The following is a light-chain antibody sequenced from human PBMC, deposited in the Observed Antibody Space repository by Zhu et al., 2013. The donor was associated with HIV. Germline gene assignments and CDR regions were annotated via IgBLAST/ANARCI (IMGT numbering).Light chain of an antibody. CDR1: QSVSSN. V-gene: IGKV3-15*01. J-gene: IGKJ4*01. CDR2: GAS. Sequence: EIVMTQSPATLSVSPGERATLSCRASQSVSSNLAWYQQKPGQAPRLLIYGASTRAAGIPARFSGIGSGTEFTLTISSLQSEDFAVYYCQQYNNWPPELTFGGGTKVEIK. CDR3: QQYNNWPPELT.